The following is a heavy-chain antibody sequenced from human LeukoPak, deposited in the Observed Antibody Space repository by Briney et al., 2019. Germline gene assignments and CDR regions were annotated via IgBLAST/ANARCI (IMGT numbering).Heavy chain of an antibody. CDR2: IKQDSNEK. V-gene: IGHV3-7*01. Sequence: GGSLRLSCAAPGFTFSSYWMSWVRQAPGKGLEWVANIKQDSNEKYYVDSVKGRFTISRDNAKNSLYLQMNSLRAEDTAVYYCATYYYGSENYYKRFDYWGQGTLVTVSS. CDR1: GFTFSSYW. D-gene: IGHD3-10*01. J-gene: IGHJ4*02. CDR3: ATYYYGSENYYKRFDY.